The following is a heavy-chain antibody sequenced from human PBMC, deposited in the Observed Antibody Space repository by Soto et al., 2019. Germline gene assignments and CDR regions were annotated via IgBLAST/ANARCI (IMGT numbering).Heavy chain of an antibody. V-gene: IGHV3-23*01. CDR3: AKDERQWLVLNYYYYGMDV. D-gene: IGHD6-19*01. Sequence: GESLKISCTASGFTFSSYAMSWVRQAPGKGLEWVSAISGTGGSTYYADSVKGRFTISRDNSKNTLWLQMNSLRAEDTAVYYCAKDERQWLVLNYYYYGMDVWGQGTTVTVSS. CDR1: GFTFSSYA. CDR2: ISGTGGST. J-gene: IGHJ6*02.